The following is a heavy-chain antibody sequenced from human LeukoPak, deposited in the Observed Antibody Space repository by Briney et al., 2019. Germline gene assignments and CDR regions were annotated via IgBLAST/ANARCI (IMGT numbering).Heavy chain of an antibody. CDR3: ARDPTTVAGTN. CDR2: IYSGGST. D-gene: IGHD6-19*01. V-gene: IGHV3-53*01. J-gene: IGHJ4*02. Sequence: GGSLRLSCAASGFTVSDTYLSWVRQAPGKGLEWVSAIYSGGSTHYAGSVKGRFTVSRDSSKNMLNLQMSSLRAEDTAVYYCARDPTTVAGTNWGQGTLVTVSS. CDR1: GFTVSDTY.